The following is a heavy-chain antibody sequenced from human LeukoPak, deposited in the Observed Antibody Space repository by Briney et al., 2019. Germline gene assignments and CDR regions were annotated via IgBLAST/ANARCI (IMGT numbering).Heavy chain of an antibody. CDR3: ARRIAAAPMSWFDP. CDR2: IYTSGST. V-gene: IGHV4-61*02. CDR1: GGSISSGSYY. D-gene: IGHD6-13*01. J-gene: IGHJ5*02. Sequence: SQTLSLTCTVSGGSISSGSYYWSWIRQPAGKGLEWIGRIYTSGSTNYNPSLKSRVTISVDTSKNQFSLKLSSVTAADAAVYYCARRIAAAPMSWFDPWGQGTLVTVSS.